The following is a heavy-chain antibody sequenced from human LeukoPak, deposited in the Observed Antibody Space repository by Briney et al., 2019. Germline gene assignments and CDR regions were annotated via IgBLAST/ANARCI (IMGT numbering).Heavy chain of an antibody. CDR1: GFTFSSYA. CDR3: AKDAHYYGSGSYYLGNWFDP. D-gene: IGHD3-10*01. V-gene: IGHV3-23*01. J-gene: IGHJ5*02. CDR2: ISGSGGST. Sequence: GGSLRLSCAASGFTFSSYAMSWVRQAPGKGLEWVSAISGSGGSTYCADSVKGRFTISRDNSKNTLYLQMNSLRAEDTAVYYCAKDAHYYGSGSYYLGNWFDPWGQGTLVTVSS.